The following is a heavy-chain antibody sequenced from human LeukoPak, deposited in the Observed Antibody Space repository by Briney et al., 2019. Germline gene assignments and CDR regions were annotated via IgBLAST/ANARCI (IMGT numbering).Heavy chain of an antibody. Sequence: GSVKVSCKASGYTFTSYYMHWVRQAPGQGLEWMGIINPSGGSTSYAQKFQGRVTMTRDPSTSTVYMELSSLRSEDTAVYYCARDRYYYDSSGYIRGISFDYWGQGTLVTVSS. D-gene: IGHD3-22*01. J-gene: IGHJ4*02. V-gene: IGHV1-46*01. CDR3: ARDRYYYDSSGYIRGISFDY. CDR1: GYTFTSYY. CDR2: INPSGGST.